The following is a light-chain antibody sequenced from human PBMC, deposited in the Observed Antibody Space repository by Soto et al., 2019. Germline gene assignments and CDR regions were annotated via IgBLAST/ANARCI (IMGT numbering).Light chain of an antibody. CDR3: QQRSNWPLT. V-gene: IGKV3-11*01. Sequence: EIVLTQPPATLSLSPGDRATLSCRASQSVSSYLAWYQQKPVQAPRLLIYDASNRATGIPARFSGSGSGTDFTLTISSLELEDVAVYYCQQRSNWPLTFGRGTKVDIK. CDR2: DAS. CDR1: QSVSSY. J-gene: IGKJ4*01.